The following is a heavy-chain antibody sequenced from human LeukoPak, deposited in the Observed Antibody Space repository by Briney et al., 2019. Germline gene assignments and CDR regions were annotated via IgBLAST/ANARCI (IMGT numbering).Heavy chain of an antibody. CDR2: ISSSGGTT. CDR1: GFTFSSYA. J-gene: IGHJ6*03. Sequence: GGSLRLSCAASGFTFSSYAMSWVRQAPGKGLEWVSAISSSGGTTHYADSVKGRFTISRDNSKKTLYVQMNSLRAEDTAVYYCAKHNSSWYYMDVWVKGTTVTVSS. V-gene: IGHV3-23*01. CDR3: AKHNSSWYYMDV. D-gene: IGHD6-13*01.